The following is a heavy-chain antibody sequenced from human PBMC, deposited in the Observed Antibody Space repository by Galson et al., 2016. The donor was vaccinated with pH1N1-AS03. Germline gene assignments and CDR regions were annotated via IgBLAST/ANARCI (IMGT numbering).Heavy chain of an antibody. D-gene: IGHD3-22*01. CDR3: ARGQGYNSGYFDTDY. J-gene: IGHJ4*02. Sequence: SLRLSCAASGFTFSSYGMHWVRQTPGKGLEWVAVIWYDGSNKYYADSVKGRFTISRDNSKNTLYLQMSSLRAEDKAVYYCARGQGYNSGYFDTDYWGRGTLVTVSS. CDR2: IWYDGSNK. CDR1: GFTFSSYG. V-gene: IGHV3-33*01.